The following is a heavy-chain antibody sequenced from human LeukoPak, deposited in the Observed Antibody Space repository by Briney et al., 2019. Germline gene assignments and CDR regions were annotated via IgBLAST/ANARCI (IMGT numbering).Heavy chain of an antibody. CDR2: IYYSGGT. CDR3: ARRGSTLGAFDI. CDR1: GGSISSSSYY. J-gene: IGHJ3*02. D-gene: IGHD2-2*01. Sequence: PSETLSLTCTVSGGSISSSSYYWGWIRQPPGKGLEWIGSIYYSGGTYYKPSLKSRVTISVDTSKNQFSLKLSSVTAADTAVYFCARRGSTLGAFDIWGQGTMVTVSS. V-gene: IGHV4-39*01.